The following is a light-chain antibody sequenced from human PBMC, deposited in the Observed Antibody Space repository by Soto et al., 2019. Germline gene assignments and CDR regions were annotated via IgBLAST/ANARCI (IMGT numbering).Light chain of an antibody. Sequence: EIVLTQSPGTLSLSPGERATLSCRASQSVSSSYLAWYQQTPGQAPRLLIYGASSRATGIPEWFSGSGCGTDFTLTISRRQPEDVVVYYCQQYGSSPRTFGQGTKVEIK. CDR3: QQYGSSPRT. CDR2: GAS. V-gene: IGKV3-20*01. CDR1: QSVSSSY. J-gene: IGKJ1*01.